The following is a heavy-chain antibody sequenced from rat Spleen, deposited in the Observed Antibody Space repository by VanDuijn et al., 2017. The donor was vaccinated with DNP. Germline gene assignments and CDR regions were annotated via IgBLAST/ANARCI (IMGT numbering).Heavy chain of an antibody. CDR3: ARQRYNSFDY. CDR1: GFTFSNYD. D-gene: IGHD1-5*01. CDR2: ISYDGSST. V-gene: IGHV5-7*01. J-gene: IGHJ2*01. Sequence: EVQLVESGGGLVQPGRSLKLSCAASGFTFSNYDMAWVRQAPTKGLEWVATISYDGSSTYYRDSVKGRFTISRDNAKSTLYLQMDSLRSEDTATYYCARQRYNSFDYWGQGVMVTVSS.